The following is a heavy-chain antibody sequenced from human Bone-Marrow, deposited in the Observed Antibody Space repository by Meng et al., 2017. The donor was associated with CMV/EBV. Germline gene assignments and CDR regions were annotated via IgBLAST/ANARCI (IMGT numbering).Heavy chain of an antibody. D-gene: IGHD4-23*01. Sequence: ASVKVSCKASGYTLTKYGVTWVRQAPGQGLEWMGIINPSGGSTSYAQKFQGRVTMTRDTSTSTVYMELSSLRSEDTAVYYCARGRYGGAYYYYGMDVWGQGTTVTVSS. J-gene: IGHJ6*01. CDR2: INPSGGST. CDR1: GYTLTKYG. CDR3: ARGRYGGAYYYYGMDV. V-gene: IGHV1-46*01.